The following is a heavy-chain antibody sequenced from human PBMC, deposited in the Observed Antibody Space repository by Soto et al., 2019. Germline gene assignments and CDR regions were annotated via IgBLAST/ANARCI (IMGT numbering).Heavy chain of an antibody. J-gene: IGHJ4*02. CDR1: GGSFSGYY. CDR2: INHSGST. D-gene: IGHD6-6*01. CDR3: ARGTSSSYQEFDY. V-gene: IGHV4-34*01. Sequence: QVQLQQCGAGLLKPSETLSLTCAVYGGSFSGYYWSWIRQPPGKGLEWIGEINHSGSTNYNPSLKSRITIPVATSKNQFSLKLSSVTAADTAVYYCARGTSSSYQEFDYWGQGTLVTVSS.